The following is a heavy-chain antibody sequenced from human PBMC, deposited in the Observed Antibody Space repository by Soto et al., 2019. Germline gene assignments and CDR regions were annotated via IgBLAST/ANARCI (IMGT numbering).Heavy chain of an antibody. V-gene: IGHV1-18*01. J-gene: IGHJ3*01. CDR1: GYTFRNYG. Sequence: QVQLVQSGAELKKPGSSVKVSCKASGYTFRNYGINWVRQAPGQGLEWMGWISDYNGNTKYAQKFKGRVTMATDTTKSTAYMELRSLKSDYTAVSYCARDARQVVHNSDNFDVWGQGTTVTVSA. D-gene: IGHD6-6*01. CDR2: ISDYNGNT. CDR3: ARDARQVVHNSDNFDV.